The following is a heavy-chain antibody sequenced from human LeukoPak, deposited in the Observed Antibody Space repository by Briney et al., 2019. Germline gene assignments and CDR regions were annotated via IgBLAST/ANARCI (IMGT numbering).Heavy chain of an antibody. Sequence: GSLRLSCAASGFTVSSNYMSWVRQAPGKGLEWVSVIYSGGSTYYADSVQGRFTISRDKSTNTQYPQMNSLRPEDTAIYYCAKVSSYSAGYFDPWGQGTLVTVSS. D-gene: IGHD5-18*01. CDR2: IYSGGST. J-gene: IGHJ5*02. CDR3: AKVSSYSAGYFDP. V-gene: IGHV3-66*02. CDR1: GFTVSSNY.